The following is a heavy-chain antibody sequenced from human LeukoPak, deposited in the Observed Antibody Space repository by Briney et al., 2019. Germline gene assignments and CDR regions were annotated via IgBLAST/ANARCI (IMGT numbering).Heavy chain of an antibody. CDR2: INSDGSST. J-gene: IGHJ4*02. V-gene: IGHV3-74*01. CDR1: GFTFSSCW. D-gene: IGHD5-24*01. Sequence: PGGSLRLSCAASGFTFSSCWMHWVRQAPGRGLVWVSLINSDGSSTNYADSVKGRFTISRDNAKNTLYLQMNSLRAEDTAVYHCATVDMARIMYWGQGTLVTVSS. CDR3: ATVDMARIMY.